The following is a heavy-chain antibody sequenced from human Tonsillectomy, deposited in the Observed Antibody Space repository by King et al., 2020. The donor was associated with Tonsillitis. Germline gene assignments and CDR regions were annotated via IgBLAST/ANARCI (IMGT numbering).Heavy chain of an antibody. CDR3: TTNTYFGDH. Sequence: VQLVESGGALVKPGGSLRLSCAASGLTFSNAWMSWVRQAPGKGLEWLGRIKSKGDGGTKDYAAPGKGRFTISRDDSKNPMYMQMNSLQAEDTAVYYCTTNTYFGDHWGQGTLVTVSS. CDR2: IKSKGDGGTK. V-gene: IGHV3-15*02. J-gene: IGHJ4*02. D-gene: IGHD3-9*01. CDR1: GLTFSNAW.